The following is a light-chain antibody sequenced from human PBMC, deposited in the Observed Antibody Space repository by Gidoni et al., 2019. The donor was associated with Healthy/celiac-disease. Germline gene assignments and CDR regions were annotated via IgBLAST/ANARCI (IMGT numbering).Light chain of an antibody. Sequence: SYELTQPPSASVSPGQTASITCSGDTLGDKYGCWYQQKPGQSPMLDIYQESTRPSGIPERFSGSSSGDSATLTVSGAQAMDEADYYCYAWDSSTVFGGGTKVTVL. V-gene: IGLV3-1*01. CDR1: TLGDKY. J-gene: IGLJ2*01. CDR2: QES. CDR3: YAWDSSTV.